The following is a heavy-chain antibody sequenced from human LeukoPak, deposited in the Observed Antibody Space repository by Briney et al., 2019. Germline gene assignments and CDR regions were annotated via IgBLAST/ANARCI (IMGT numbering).Heavy chain of an antibody. CDR2: MNPNSGNT. J-gene: IGHJ4*02. D-gene: IGHD6-19*01. V-gene: IGHV1-8*01. CDR1: RYTFTSYD. CDR3: AREATWGQWYFDH. Sequence: ASVKVSCKASRYTFTSYDINWVRQATGQGLEWMGWMNPNSGNTGYAQKFQGRVTMTRNTSISTAYMELSSLRSEDTAIYYCAREATWGQWYFDHWGQGTPVTVSS.